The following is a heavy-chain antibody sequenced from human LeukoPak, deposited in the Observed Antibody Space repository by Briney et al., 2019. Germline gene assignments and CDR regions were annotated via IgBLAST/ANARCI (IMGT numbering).Heavy chain of an antibody. J-gene: IGHJ4*02. V-gene: IGHV3-30*18. CDR3: AKEVERWQQLGTMGY. D-gene: IGHD6-13*01. CDR2: ISYDGSNK. Sequence: PGGFLRLSCAASGFTFSSFWMHWVRQAPGKGLEWVAVISYDGSNKYYADSVKGRFTISRDNSKNTLYLQMNSLRAEDTAVYYCAKEVERWQQLGTMGYWGQGTLVTVSS. CDR1: GFTFSSFW.